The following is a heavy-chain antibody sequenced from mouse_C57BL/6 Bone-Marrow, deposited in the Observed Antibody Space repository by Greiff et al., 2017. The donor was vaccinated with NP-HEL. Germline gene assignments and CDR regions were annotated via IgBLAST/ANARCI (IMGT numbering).Heavy chain of an antibody. Sequence: DVKLQESGPGLVKPSQSLSLTCSVTGYSITSGYYWNWIRQFPGNKLEWMGYISYDGSNNYNPSLKNRISITRDTSKNQFFLKLNSVTTEDTATYYCARGLLRYPPDYWGQGTSVTVSS. J-gene: IGHJ4*01. CDR2: ISYDGSN. D-gene: IGHD1-1*01. CDR3: ARGLLRYPPDY. V-gene: IGHV3-6*01. CDR1: GYSITSGYY.